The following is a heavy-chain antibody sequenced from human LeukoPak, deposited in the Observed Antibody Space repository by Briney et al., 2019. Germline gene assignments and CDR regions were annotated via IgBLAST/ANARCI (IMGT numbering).Heavy chain of an antibody. Sequence: GGSLRLSCAASGFTFSIFGMHWVRQAPGKGLEWVALLSYDGSNKYYEDSVKGRFTISRDNSKNTMYLQMNRLRPEDTAVYYCAKDVSSNDFWSGYFVAPDRGMDVWGQGTTVTVSS. CDR3: AKDVSSNDFWSGYFVAPDRGMDV. V-gene: IGHV3-30*18. J-gene: IGHJ6*02. D-gene: IGHD3-3*01. CDR1: GFTFSIFG. CDR2: LSYDGSNK.